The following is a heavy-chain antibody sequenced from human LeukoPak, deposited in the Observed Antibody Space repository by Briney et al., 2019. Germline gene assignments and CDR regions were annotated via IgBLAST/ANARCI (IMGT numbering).Heavy chain of an antibody. J-gene: IGHJ4*02. CDR2: INEDGSRK. V-gene: IGHV3-7*01. CDR3: ARDIPGGSTHLDY. Sequence: PGGSLRVSCAASEFTFSIYWMSWVRQAPGKGLEWVANINEDGSRKNYGDSVKGRFTISRDNAENSLYLQMNILRVEDTAVYYCARDIPGGSTHLDYWGQGSLVTVSA. CDR1: EFTFSIYW. D-gene: IGHD1-26*01.